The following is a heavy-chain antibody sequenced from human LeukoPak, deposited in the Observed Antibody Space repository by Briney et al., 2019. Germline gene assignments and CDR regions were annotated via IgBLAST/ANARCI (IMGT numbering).Heavy chain of an antibody. CDR2: IYYSGNT. Sequence: SETLSLTCSVSGGSISGYYWSWIRQPPGKGLEWIGYIYYSGNTNYNPSLKSQVTISVDKSKNQFSLKLSSVTAADTAVYYCARATETLAAALIKSWWAFDIWGQGTMVTVSS. CDR3: ARATETLAAALIKSWWAFDI. J-gene: IGHJ3*02. V-gene: IGHV4-59*12. D-gene: IGHD6-13*01. CDR1: GGSISGYY.